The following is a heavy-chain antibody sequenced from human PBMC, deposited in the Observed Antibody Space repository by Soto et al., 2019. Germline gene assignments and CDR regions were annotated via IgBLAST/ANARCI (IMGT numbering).Heavy chain of an antibody. V-gene: IGHV3-33*01. Sequence: GGSLRLSCAASGFTFSSYGMHWVRQAPGEGLEWVAVVWYDGSNKYYADSVKGRFTISRDNSKNTLYLQMNSLRAEDTAVYYCARDPKPYYYDSSGYFCPWGQGTLVTVSS. J-gene: IGHJ5*02. CDR2: VWYDGSNK. CDR1: GFTFSSYG. D-gene: IGHD3-22*01. CDR3: ARDPKPYYYDSSGYFCP.